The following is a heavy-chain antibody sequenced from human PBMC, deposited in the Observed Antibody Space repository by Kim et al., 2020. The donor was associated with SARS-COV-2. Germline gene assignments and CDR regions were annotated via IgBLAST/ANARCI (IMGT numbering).Heavy chain of an antibody. V-gene: IGHV4-34*01. CDR2: INHSGST. CDR3: ARDKGPADY. J-gene: IGHJ4*02. Sequence: SETLSLTCAVYGGSFSGYYWSWIRQPPGKGLEWIGEINHSGSTNYNPSLKSRVTISVDTSKNQFSLKLSSVTAADTAVYYCARDKGPADYRGQGTLVTVSS. CDR1: GGSFSGYY.